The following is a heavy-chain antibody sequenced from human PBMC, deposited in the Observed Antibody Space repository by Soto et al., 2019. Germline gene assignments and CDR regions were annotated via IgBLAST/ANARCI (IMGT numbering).Heavy chain of an antibody. V-gene: IGHV5-51*01. CDR1: GYSFTTYW. CDR3: ARHGSSGWYDKFDY. Sequence: PGESLKISCQVSGYSFTTYWIGWVRQVPGEGPEWMGIIFPGDSDTRYSPSFQGQVTISVDKSISTAYLQWSSLKASDSAMYYCARHGSSGWYDKFDYWGQGTLVTVSS. J-gene: IGHJ4*02. CDR2: IFPGDSDT. D-gene: IGHD6-19*01.